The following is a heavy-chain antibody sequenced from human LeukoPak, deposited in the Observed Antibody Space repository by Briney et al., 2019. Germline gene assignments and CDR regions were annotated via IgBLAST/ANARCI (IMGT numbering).Heavy chain of an antibody. CDR2: IYHSGST. D-gene: IGHD3-22*01. CDR3: ARIPGYYYDSSGYYCAKGDFDY. J-gene: IGHJ4*02. CDR1: GYSISSGYY. Sequence: SETLSLTCTVSGYSISSGYYWGWIRQPPGKGLEWIGSIYHSGSTYYNPSLKSRVTISVDTSKNQFSLKLSSVTAADTAVYYCARIPGYYYDSSGYYCAKGDFDYWGQGTLVTVSS. V-gene: IGHV4-38-2*02.